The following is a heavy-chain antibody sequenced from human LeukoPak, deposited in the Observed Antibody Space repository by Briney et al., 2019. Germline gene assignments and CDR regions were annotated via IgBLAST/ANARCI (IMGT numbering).Heavy chain of an antibody. CDR2: ISSSSSTI. V-gene: IGHV3-48*01. J-gene: IGHJ3*02. D-gene: IGHD6-19*01. Sequence: PGGSLRLSCAASGFTFSSYSMNWVRQAPGKGLEWVSYISSSSSTIYYADSVKGRFTISRDNAKNSLYLQMNSLRAEDTAVYYCAVIAVAGSAAFDIWGQGTVVTVSS. CDR3: AVIAVAGSAAFDI. CDR1: GFTFSSYS.